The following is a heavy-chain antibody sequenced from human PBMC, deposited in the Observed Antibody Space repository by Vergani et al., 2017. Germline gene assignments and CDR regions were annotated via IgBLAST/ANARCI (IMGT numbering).Heavy chain of an antibody. V-gene: IGHV4-34*01. J-gene: IGHJ4*02. CDR1: GGSFSGYY. D-gene: IGHD3-22*01. CDR3: ARHAYYDSSGYYLGYYFDY. CDR2: ITHSGST. Sequence: QVQLQQWGAGLLKPSETLSLTCAVYGGSFSGYYWSWIRQPPGKGLEWIGEITHSGSTNYNPSLKSRVTISVDTSNNQFSLRLTSVTAADTAMYYCARHAYYDSSGYYLGYYFDYWGQGTLVTVSS.